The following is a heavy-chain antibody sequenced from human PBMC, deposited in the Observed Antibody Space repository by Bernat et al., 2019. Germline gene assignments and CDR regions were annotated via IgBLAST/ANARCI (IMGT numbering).Heavy chain of an antibody. Sequence: QVQVVESGGGVVQPGRSLRLSCEASKFTFSSYGMHWVRQAPGKGLEWVAVIWYDGSNENYADSVKGRFTISRDNSKNTLYLQMNSLRAEDTAVYYCAGVSLYGATAYGMDVWGQGTTVTVSS. V-gene: IGHV3-33*01. CDR2: IWYDGSNE. CDR3: AGVSLYGATAYGMDV. J-gene: IGHJ6*02. D-gene: IGHD4-17*01. CDR1: KFTFSSYG.